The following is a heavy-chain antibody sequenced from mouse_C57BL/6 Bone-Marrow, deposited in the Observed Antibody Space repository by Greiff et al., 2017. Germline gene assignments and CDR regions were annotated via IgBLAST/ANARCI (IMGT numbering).Heavy chain of an antibody. CDR2: IDPSDSYT. J-gene: IGHJ3*01. Sequence: VQLQQSGAELVMPGASVKLSCKASGYTFTSYWMHWVKQRPGQGLEWIGEIDPSDSYTNYNQKFKGKSTLTVDKSSSTADLQLRRPSSEDSAVYYCARDYGSSWFAYWGQGTLVTVSA. V-gene: IGHV1-69*01. D-gene: IGHD1-1*01. CDR3: ARDYGSSWFAY. CDR1: GYTFTSYW.